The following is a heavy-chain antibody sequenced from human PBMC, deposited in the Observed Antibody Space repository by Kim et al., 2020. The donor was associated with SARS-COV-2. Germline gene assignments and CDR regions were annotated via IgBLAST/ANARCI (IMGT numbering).Heavy chain of an antibody. D-gene: IGHD2-21*01. CDR3: ARAFVGVAAFDI. V-gene: IGHV3-66*01. Sequence: GGSLRLSCAASGFTVSSNYMSWVRQAPGKGLEWVSVIYSGGSTYYADSVKGRFTISRDNSKNTLYLQMNSLRAEDTAVYYCARAFVGVAAFDIWGQGTMVTVSS. CDR2: IYSGGST. CDR1: GFTVSSNY. J-gene: IGHJ3*02.